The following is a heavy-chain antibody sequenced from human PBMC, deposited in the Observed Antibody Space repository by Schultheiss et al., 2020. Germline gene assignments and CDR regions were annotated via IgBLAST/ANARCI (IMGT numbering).Heavy chain of an antibody. Sequence: SETLSLTCSVSGGSITNFYWTWIRQPPGKGLEWIGYIYYSGSTNYNPSLKSRVTISVDTSKNQFSLKLSSVTAADTAVYYCARAPITMVRGVNRPELDYWGQGTLVTVSS. J-gene: IGHJ4*02. CDR2: IYYSGST. V-gene: IGHV4-59*12. CDR1: GGSITNFY. D-gene: IGHD3-10*01. CDR3: ARAPITMVRGVNRPELDY.